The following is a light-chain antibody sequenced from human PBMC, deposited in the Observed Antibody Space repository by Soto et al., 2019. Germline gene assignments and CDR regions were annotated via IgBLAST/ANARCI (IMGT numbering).Light chain of an antibody. CDR3: SSYTSSSTYVV. Sequence: QSALTQPASVSGSPGQSITISCTGTSSDVGGYNYVAWYQQHPGKAPKLTIYDVSNRPSGVSNRFSGSKSGNTASLTISGLQAEDEADYYCSSYTSSSTYVVFGRGTKLTVL. J-gene: IGLJ2*01. V-gene: IGLV2-14*01. CDR2: DVS. CDR1: SSDVGGYNY.